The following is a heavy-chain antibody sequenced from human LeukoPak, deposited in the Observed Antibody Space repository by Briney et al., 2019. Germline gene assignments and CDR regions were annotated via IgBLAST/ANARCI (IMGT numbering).Heavy chain of an antibody. CDR1: GGTFTSYA. V-gene: IGHV1-69*04. J-gene: IGHJ4*02. D-gene: IGHD4-17*01. CDR3: ARGGMTTVTTGEGYYFDY. CDR2: IIPILGIA. Sequence: SVKASCKASGGTFTSYAISWVRQAPGQGLEWMGRIIPILGIANYAQKFQGRVTITADKSTGTADMELSSLRSEDTAVYYCARGGMTTVTTGEGYYFDYWGQGTLVTVSS.